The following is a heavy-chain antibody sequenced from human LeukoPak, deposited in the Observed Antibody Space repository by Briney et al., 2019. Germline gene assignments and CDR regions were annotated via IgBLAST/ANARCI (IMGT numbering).Heavy chain of an antibody. Sequence: GGSLRLSCAASGFTFSSYSMNWVRQAPGKGLEWVSSISSSSSYIYYADSVKGRFTISRDNAKNSLYLQMNSLRAEDTAVYYCARRVVVPADTALYYYGIDVWGQGTTVTVSS. J-gene: IGHJ6*02. CDR1: GFTFSSYS. CDR2: ISSSSSYI. D-gene: IGHD2-2*01. V-gene: IGHV3-21*01. CDR3: ARRVVVPADTALYYYGIDV.